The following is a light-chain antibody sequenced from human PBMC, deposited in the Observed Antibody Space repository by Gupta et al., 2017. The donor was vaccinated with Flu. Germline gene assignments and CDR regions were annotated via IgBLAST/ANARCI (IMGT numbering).Light chain of an antibody. J-gene: IGKJ1*01. CDR3: KQVKQSPWT. V-gene: IGKV2-28*01. CDR2: AAS. Sequence: ASPGAPAVRSRVTSPCRANNNGYNYVDWYQQKPGKAPKVLIFAASSLQCGVPDRFSGSGSGTDFTLRISRVEAEDAGTYYCKQVKQSPWTFGQGTKVEVK. CDR1: PCRANNNGYNY.